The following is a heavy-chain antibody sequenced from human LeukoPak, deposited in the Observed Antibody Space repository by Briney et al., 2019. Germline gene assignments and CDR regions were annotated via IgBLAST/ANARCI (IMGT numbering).Heavy chain of an antibody. CDR3: ARVIMLGAYYYYYGMDV. CDR2: IYYSGST. Sequence: PSETLSLTCTVSGGSISSSSYYWGWIRQPPGKGLEWIGSIYYSGSTYYNPSLKSRVTISVDTSKNQFSLKLSSVTAADTAVYYCARVIMLGAYYYYYGMDVWGQGTTVTVSS. CDR1: GGSISSSSYY. V-gene: IGHV4-39*07. J-gene: IGHJ6*02. D-gene: IGHD3-16*01.